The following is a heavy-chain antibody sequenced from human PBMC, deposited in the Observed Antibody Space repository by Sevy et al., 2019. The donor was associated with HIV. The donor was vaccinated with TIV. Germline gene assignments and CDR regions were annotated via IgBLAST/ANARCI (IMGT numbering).Heavy chain of an antibody. D-gene: IGHD3-10*01. CDR2: IYHSGST. J-gene: IGHJ6*02. CDR1: HGSISTGDYY. V-gene: IGHV4-30-4*01. Sequence: SETLSLTCTDSHGSISTGDYYWSWIRQSPGKGLKWIGYIYHSGSTYYNPSLKSRVTISLDTSKNQFSLKLTPVTAADTAVYYCGRDYFGSGTYYKHHYGMDVWGRGTTVTVSS. CDR3: GRDYFGSGTYYKHHYGMDV.